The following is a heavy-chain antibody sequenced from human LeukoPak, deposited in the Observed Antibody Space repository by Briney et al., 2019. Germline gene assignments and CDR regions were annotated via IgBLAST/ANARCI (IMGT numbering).Heavy chain of an antibody. Sequence: GGSLRLSCAASGFTFSSYAMHWVRQAPGKGLEWVAVISYDGSNKYYADSVKGRFTISRDNSKNTLYLQMNSLRAEDTAVYYCASSRRDGYPRAWGQGTLVTVSS. J-gene: IGHJ1*01. CDR2: ISYDGSNK. V-gene: IGHV3-30*04. CDR3: ASSRRDGYPRA. D-gene: IGHD5-24*01. CDR1: GFTFSSYA.